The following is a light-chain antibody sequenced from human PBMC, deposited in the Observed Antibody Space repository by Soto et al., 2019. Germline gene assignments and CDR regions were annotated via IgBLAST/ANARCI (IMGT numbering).Light chain of an antibody. CDR1: QSISSY. CDR2: AAS. V-gene: IGKV1-39*01. Sequence: DIQMTQSPSSLSASVGDRVTITCRASQSISSYLNWYQQKPGKAPKLLIYAASSLQSGVPSRFSCSWTWKDFPLHISSLPPEDFATYFWPPSYHTPFPFGQGTKLEIK. J-gene: IGKJ2*01. CDR3: PPSYHTPFP.